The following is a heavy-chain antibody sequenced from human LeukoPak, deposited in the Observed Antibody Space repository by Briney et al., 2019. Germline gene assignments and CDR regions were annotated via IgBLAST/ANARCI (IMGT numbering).Heavy chain of an antibody. CDR3: ARDMTTVTYAFDI. CDR1: GGSISSGGYY. D-gene: IGHD4-11*01. J-gene: IGHJ3*02. CDR2: IYYSGST. Sequence: PSETLSLTCTVSGGSISSGGYYWSWIRQHPGKGLEWIGYIYYSGSTYYNPSLKSRVTISVDTSKNQFSLKLSSVTAADTVVYYCARDMTTVTYAFDIWGQGTMVTVSS. V-gene: IGHV4-31*03.